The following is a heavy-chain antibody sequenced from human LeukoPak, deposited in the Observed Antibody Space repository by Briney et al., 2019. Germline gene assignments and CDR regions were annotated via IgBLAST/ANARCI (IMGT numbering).Heavy chain of an antibody. J-gene: IGHJ4*02. CDR1: GFSFSSYA. D-gene: IGHD5-18*01. CDR3: AKRGYSYGFLVYYFDY. Sequence: GGSLRLSCAASGFSFSSYAMSWVRQAPGKGLEWVSAISGSGGSTYYADSVKGRFTISRDNSKNTLYLQMNSLRAEDTAVYYRAKRGYSYGFLVYYFDYWGQGTLVTVSS. CDR2: ISGSGGST. V-gene: IGHV3-23*01.